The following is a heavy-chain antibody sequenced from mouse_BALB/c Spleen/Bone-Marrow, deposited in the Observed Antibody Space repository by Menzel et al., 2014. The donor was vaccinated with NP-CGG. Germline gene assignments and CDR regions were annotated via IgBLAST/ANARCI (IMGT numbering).Heavy chain of an antibody. CDR3: ARSTGYYWYFDV. CDR2: IDPSDSGT. J-gene: IGHJ1*01. D-gene: IGHD2-2*01. V-gene: IGHV1-69*02. Sequence: QVQLQQSGAELVKPGAPVKLSCKASGYTFTSYWMNWVKQRPGRGLEWIGRIDPSDSGTHYNQKFKDKATLTVDKSSSTAYIQLSSLTSEDSAVYYCARSTGYYWYFDVWGAGTTVTVSS. CDR1: GYTFTSYW.